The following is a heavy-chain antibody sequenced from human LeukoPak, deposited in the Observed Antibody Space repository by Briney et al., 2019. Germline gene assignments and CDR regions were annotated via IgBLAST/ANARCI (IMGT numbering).Heavy chain of an antibody. CDR3: ARGHGDYAFDY. Sequence: GGSLRLSCAASGFTFSSYAMHWVRQAPGQGLEYVSAISSNGGSTYYANSVKGRFTISRDNSKNTLYLQMGSLRAADMAVYYCARGHGDYAFDYWGQGTLVTVSS. D-gene: IGHD4-17*01. V-gene: IGHV3-64*01. CDR1: GFTFSSYA. CDR2: ISSNGGST. J-gene: IGHJ4*02.